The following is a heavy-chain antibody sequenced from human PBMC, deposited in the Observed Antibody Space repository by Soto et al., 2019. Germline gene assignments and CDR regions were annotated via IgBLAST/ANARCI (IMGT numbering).Heavy chain of an antibody. CDR3: ARHAGADP. V-gene: IGHV1-69*02. CDR1: GGTFSSYT. J-gene: IGHJ5*02. CDR2: IIPILGIA. Sequence: QVQLVQSGAEVKKPGSSVKVSCKASGGTFSSYTISWVRQAPGQGLEWMGRIIPILGIANYAQKFQGRVTITADKSTSTAYRELGSLRFEDTPVYYWARHAGADPWGQGTLVTVSS. D-gene: IGHD3-10*01.